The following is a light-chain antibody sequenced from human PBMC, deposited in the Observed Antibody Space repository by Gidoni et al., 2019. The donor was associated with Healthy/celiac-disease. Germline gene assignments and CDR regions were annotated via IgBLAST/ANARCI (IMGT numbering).Light chain of an antibody. CDR3: GTWDSSLSALV. Sequence: QSVLTQPPSVSAAPGQKVTISCSGSSSNIGNNYVSWYQTLPGTAPKLLIYENNKRPSGIPDRFSGSKSGTSATLGITGLQTGDEADYYCGTWDSSLSALVFGGGTKLTVL. CDR2: ENN. CDR1: SSNIGNNY. V-gene: IGLV1-51*02. J-gene: IGLJ2*01.